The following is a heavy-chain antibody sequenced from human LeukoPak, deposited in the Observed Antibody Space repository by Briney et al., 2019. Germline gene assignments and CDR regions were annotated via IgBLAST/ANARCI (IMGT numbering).Heavy chain of an antibody. CDR2: IYPGDSDT. Sequence: GESLKVSCKGSGYSFTSYWIGWVRQMPGKGLEWMGIIYPGDSDTRYSPSFQGQVTISADKSISTAYLQWSSLKASDTAMYYCARQPYSGSYYGYNYYYMDVWGKGTTVTVSS. V-gene: IGHV5-51*01. CDR3: ARQPYSGSYYGYNYYYMDV. D-gene: IGHD1-26*01. CDR1: GYSFTSYW. J-gene: IGHJ6*03.